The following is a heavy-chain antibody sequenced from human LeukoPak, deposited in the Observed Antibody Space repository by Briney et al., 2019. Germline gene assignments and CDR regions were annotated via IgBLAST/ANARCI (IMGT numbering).Heavy chain of an antibody. D-gene: IGHD6-13*01. J-gene: IGHJ6*03. V-gene: IGHV4-34*01. Sequence: SETLSLTCAVYGGSFSGYYWSWIRQPPGKGLEWIGEINHSGSTNYNPSLKSRVTISVDTSKNQFSLKLSSVTAADTAVYYCARGFWSQQLNYYYYYMDVWGKGTTVTVSS. CDR2: INHSGST. CDR3: ARGFWSQQLNYYYYYMDV. CDR1: GGSFSGYY.